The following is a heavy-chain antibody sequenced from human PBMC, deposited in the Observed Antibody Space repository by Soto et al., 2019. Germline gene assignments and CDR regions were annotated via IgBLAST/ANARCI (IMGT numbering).Heavy chain of an antibody. CDR2: MYPGDSDT. V-gene: IGHV5-51*01. CDR1: GYRFTNYW. CDR3: ARQNLDDDAFDV. J-gene: IGHJ3*01. Sequence: GESLKISCKASGYRFTNYWIGWVRQMPGKGLECMGIMYPGDSDTRYSPSFEGQVSLSADKSISTAYLQWGSLKASDTAIYYCARQNLDDDAFDVWGQGTMVTVSS.